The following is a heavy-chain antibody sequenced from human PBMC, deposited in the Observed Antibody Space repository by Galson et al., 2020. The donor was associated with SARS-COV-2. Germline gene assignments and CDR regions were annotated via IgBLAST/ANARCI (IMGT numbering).Heavy chain of an antibody. J-gene: IGHJ4*02. CDR3: ARDSEDVGSDWPYYLDH. V-gene: IGHV4-39*07. D-gene: IGHD6-19*01. Sequence: SETLSLTCTVSGGSISSTTFYWGWIRQPLGKGLEWIGSIYSSGNTYYNPSLKRRVTISIDSAKNQFSLNLKSVTAADTALYYCARDSEDVGSDWPYYLDHGGQGILVNVSS. CDR2: IYSSGNT. CDR1: GGSISSTTFY.